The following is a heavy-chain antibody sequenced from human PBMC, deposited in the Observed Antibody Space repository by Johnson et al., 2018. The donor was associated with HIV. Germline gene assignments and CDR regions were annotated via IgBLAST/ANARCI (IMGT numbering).Heavy chain of an antibody. CDR2: ISYDGSYQ. Sequence: QVQLVESGGGVVQPGRSLRLSCAASGFTFSSYAMHWVRQAPGKGLEWVAVISYDGSYQYYADSAKGRFTISRDNSKNTLYLQMNSLRAEDTAVYYWAREPRRAAAGGDCAFDIWGRGTMLTVSS. D-gene: IGHD6-13*01. V-gene: IGHV3-30*04. CDR3: AREPRRAAAGGDCAFDI. J-gene: IGHJ3*02. CDR1: GFTFSSYA.